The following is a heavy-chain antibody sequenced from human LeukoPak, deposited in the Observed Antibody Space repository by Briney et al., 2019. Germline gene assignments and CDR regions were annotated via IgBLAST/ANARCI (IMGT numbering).Heavy chain of an antibody. V-gene: IGHV4-59*01. CDR1: GDSISPYY. CDR3: ARTSPDCRTTTCYGV. J-gene: IGHJ4*02. D-gene: IGHD2-2*01. Sequence: SETLSLTCTVSGDSISPYYWNWIRQPPGKGLEWIGYVYYTGTTNYSPSLKSRVTIPLDTSKNQFSLKLRTVTTADTAMYHCARTSPDCRTTTCYGVWGQGTLVTVSS. CDR2: VYYTGTT.